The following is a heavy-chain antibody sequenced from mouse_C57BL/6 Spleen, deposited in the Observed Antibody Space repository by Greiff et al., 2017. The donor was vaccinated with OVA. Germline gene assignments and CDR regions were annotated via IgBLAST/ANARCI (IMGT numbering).Heavy chain of an antibody. V-gene: IGHV1-69*01. D-gene: IGHD3-3*01. J-gene: IGHJ4*01. Sequence: VQLQQPGAELVMPGASVKLSCKASGYTFTSYWMHWVKQRPGQGLEWIGEIDPSDSYTNYNQKFKGKSTLTVDKSSSTAYMQLSRLASEESAVYYCAKRDSYYAMDYWGQGTSVTVSS. CDR1: GYTFTSYW. CDR2: IDPSDSYT. CDR3: AKRDSYYAMDY.